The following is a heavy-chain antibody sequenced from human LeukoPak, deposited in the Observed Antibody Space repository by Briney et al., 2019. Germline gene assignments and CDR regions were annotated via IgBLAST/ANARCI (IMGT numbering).Heavy chain of an antibody. CDR1: GFTFSSYG. CDR3: AKAFPIVVVPAAMGN. J-gene: IGHJ4*02. V-gene: IGHV3-30*02. CDR2: IRYDGSNK. Sequence: GGSLRLSCAASGFTFSSYGMHWVRQAPGKGLEWVAFIRYDGSNKYYADSVKGRFIISRDNSKNTLYLQMNSLRAEDTAVYYCAKAFPIVVVPAAMGNWGQGTLATVSS. D-gene: IGHD2-2*01.